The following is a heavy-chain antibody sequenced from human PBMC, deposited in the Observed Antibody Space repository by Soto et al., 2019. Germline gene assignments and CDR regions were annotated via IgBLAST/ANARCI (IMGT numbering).Heavy chain of an antibody. CDR1: GFTFSSYA. D-gene: IGHD4-17*01. Sequence: PGGSLRLSCAASGFTFSSYAMHWVRQAPGKGLEWVAVISYDGNNKYYADSVKGRFTISRDNSKNTLYLQMNSLRAEDTAVYYCAREFYGDYNYYYGMDVWGQGTTVTVSS. J-gene: IGHJ6*02. V-gene: IGHV3-30-3*01. CDR2: ISYDGNNK. CDR3: AREFYGDYNYYYGMDV.